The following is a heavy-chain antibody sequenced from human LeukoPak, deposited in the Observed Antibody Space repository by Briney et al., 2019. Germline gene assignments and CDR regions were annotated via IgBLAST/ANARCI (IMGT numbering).Heavy chain of an antibody. CDR3: TRAWDPDAGGVLGY. CDR2: IIPIFGTA. J-gene: IGHJ4*02. V-gene: IGHV1-69*05. D-gene: IGHD1-26*01. Sequence: ASVKVSCKASGGTFSSYAISWVRQAPGQGLEWMGGIIPIFGTANYAQKFQGRVTITTDESTSTAYMELSSLRSEDTAVYYCTRAWDPDAGGVLGYWGQGTLVTVSS. CDR1: GGTFSSYA.